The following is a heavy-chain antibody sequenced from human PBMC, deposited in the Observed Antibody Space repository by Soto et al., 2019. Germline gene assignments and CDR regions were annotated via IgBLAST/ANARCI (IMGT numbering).Heavy chain of an antibody. D-gene: IGHD6-19*01. V-gene: IGHV4-59*01. J-gene: IGHJ6*02. Sequence: SETLSLTCSVSGGSIRSYYWSWIRQPPGKGLEWIGYIYYSGSTNYNPSLKSRVTISVDTSKNQFSLKLSSVTAADTAVYYCARVRYSSGWDYYYYGMDVWGPGTTVTV. CDR3: ARVRYSSGWDYYYYGMDV. CDR2: IYYSGST. CDR1: GGSIRSYY.